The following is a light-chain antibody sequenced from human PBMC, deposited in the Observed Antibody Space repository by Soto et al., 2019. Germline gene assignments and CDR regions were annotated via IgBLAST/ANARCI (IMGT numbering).Light chain of an antibody. V-gene: IGKV1-5*01. J-gene: IGKJ1*01. CDR1: QSISSW. Sequence: DIQMTQSPSTLSASVGDRVTITCRASQSISSWLAWYQQKPGKAPKLLIYDASSLESGVPSRFSGSGSGTEFTLNISSLQPDDFATYSCQQYNSYSWTVGQGTKVEIK. CDR3: QQYNSYSWT. CDR2: DAS.